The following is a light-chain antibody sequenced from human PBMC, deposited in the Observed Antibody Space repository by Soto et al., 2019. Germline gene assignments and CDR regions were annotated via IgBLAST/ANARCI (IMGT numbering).Light chain of an antibody. J-gene: IGKJ2*01. CDR3: QQSYNLPRT. Sequence: DIQMTQSPSSLSASSGDRVTITCRASQNIGKYLIWYQQKPGRPPKVLVYGASNLQSGVPSRFSGDGFGTEFSLTINSLRPEDFATYYCQQSYNLPRTFGQGTTLETK. CDR1: QNIGKY. V-gene: IGKV1-39*01. CDR2: GAS.